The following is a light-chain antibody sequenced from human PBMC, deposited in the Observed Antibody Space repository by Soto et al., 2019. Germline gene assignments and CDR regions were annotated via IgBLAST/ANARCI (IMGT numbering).Light chain of an antibody. CDR2: KVT. J-gene: IGLJ7*01. CDR3: SSYAGSNNYV. V-gene: IGLV2-8*01. Sequence: QSALTQPPSASASLGQSVTISCTGTSSDVGGYNYVSWYQQHPGKAPTLMIYKVTQRPSGVPDRFSGSKSGNTASLTVSNLQADDEADYYCSSYAGSNNYVFGTGTQLTVL. CDR1: SSDVGGYNY.